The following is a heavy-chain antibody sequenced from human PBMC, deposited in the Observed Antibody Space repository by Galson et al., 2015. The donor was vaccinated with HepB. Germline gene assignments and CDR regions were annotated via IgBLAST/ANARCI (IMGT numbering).Heavy chain of an antibody. V-gene: IGHV4-31*03. CDR1: GGSISSGGYY. Sequence: TLSLTCTVSGGSISSGGYYWSWIRRHPGKGLEWIGYIYYSGSTYYNPSLKSRVTISVDTSKNQFSLKLSSVTAADTAVYYCARGDILTGYSLCHFNYWGQGALVTVSS. CDR2: IYYSGST. CDR3: ARGDILTGYSLCHFNY. D-gene: IGHD3-9*01. J-gene: IGHJ4*02.